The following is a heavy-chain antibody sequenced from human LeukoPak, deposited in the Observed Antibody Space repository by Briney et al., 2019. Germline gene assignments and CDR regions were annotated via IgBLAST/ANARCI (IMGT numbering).Heavy chain of an antibody. V-gene: IGHV1-69*13. CDR3: ARASGSYGDDYFDY. CDR2: IIPIFGTE. D-gene: IGHD1-26*01. Sequence: ASVKVSCKVSGYTLTELSMHWVRQAPGQGLEWMGGIIPIFGTENYAQKFQGRVTITADESTSTAYMELSSLRSEDTAVYYCARASGSYGDDYFDYWGQGTLVTVSS. CDR1: GYTLTELS. J-gene: IGHJ4*02.